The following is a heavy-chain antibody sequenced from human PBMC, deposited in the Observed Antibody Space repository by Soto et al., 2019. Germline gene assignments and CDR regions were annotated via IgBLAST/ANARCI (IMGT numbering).Heavy chain of an antibody. D-gene: IGHD3-10*01. V-gene: IGHV3-48*02. Sequence: GGSLRLSCAASGFTFSSCSMNWVRQAPGKGLEWVSYISSSSSTIYYADSVKGRFTISRDNAKNSLYLQMNSLRDEDTAVYYCARALDYYGSGSYYGYWGQGTLVTVSS. CDR2: ISSSSSTI. CDR3: ARALDYYGSGSYYGY. J-gene: IGHJ4*02. CDR1: GFTFSSCS.